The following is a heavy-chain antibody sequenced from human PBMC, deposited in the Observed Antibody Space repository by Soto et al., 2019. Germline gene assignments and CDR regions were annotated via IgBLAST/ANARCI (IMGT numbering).Heavy chain of an antibody. CDR3: ARALGPVYFDY. CDR1: GFTFSSYA. CDR2: ISYDGSNK. V-gene: IGHV3-30-3*01. Sequence: GSLRLSCAASGFTFSSYAMHWVRQAPGKGLEWVAVISYDGSNKYYADSVKGRFTISRDNSKNALYLQMNSLRAEDTAVYYCARALGPVYFDYWGQGTLVTVSS. J-gene: IGHJ4*02.